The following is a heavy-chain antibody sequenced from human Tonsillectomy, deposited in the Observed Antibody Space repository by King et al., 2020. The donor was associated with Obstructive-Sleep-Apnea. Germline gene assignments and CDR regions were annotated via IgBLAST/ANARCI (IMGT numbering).Heavy chain of an antibody. CDR3: ARSTYYYYGMDV. Sequence: QLQESGPGLVKPSETLSLTCTVSGGSISSYYWSWIRQPPGKGLEWIGYIYYSGSTNYNPSLKGRVTISVYTSKNQFSLKLSSVTAADTAVYYCARSTYYYYGMDVWGQGTTVTVSS. CDR1: GGSISSYY. V-gene: IGHV4-59*08. CDR2: IYYSGST. J-gene: IGHJ6*02.